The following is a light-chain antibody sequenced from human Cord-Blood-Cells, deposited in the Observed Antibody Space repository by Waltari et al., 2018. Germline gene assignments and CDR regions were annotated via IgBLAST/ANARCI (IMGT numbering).Light chain of an antibody. J-gene: IGKJ1*01. V-gene: IGKV3-20*01. CDR1: QSVITRY. Sequence: EIVLTQSPGTLSLSPGERATLSCRASQSVITRYLAWYQQKPGQAPRLVIYGASSRATGIPDRFSGSGSGTDFTLTISRLEPEDFAVYYCQQYGSSPWTFGQGTKVEIK. CDR2: GAS. CDR3: QQYGSSPWT.